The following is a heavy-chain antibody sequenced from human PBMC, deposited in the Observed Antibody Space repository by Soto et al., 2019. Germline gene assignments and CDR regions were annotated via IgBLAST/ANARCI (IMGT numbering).Heavy chain of an antibody. J-gene: IGHJ4*02. CDR3: ARATRSGSPHFDH. CDR1: GYTFSNYY. V-gene: IGHV1-46*01. D-gene: IGHD5-12*01. Sequence: GASVKVSCKGAGYTFSNYYMHWVRQAPGQGLEWMGIINPSGDSTSYAQEFQGRVTMTRETSTSTLYVELSSLRSEDTAVYYCARATRSGSPHFDHWGQGTLVTVSS. CDR2: INPSGDST.